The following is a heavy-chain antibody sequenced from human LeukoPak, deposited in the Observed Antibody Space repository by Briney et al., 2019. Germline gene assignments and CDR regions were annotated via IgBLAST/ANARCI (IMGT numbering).Heavy chain of an antibody. CDR1: GYTFTSYD. Sequence: GASVKVSCKASGYTFTSYDINWVRQATGQGLEWMGWMNPNSGNTGYAQKFQGRVTMTRNTSISTAYMELSSLRSEDTAVYYCARESGVWGSYRYFTYYYYGMDVWGQGTTVTVSS. D-gene: IGHD3-16*02. V-gene: IGHV1-8*01. CDR3: ARESGVWGSYRYFTYYYYGMDV. CDR2: MNPNSGNT. J-gene: IGHJ6*02.